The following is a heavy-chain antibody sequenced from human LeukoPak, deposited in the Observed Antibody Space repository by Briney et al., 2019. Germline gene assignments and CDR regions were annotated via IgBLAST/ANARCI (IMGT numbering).Heavy chain of an antibody. CDR1: GDSVSSNSAT. CDR2: TYYRFKWYS. Sequence: SQTLSLTCAISGDSVSSNSATWNWIRHSPSRGLESLGRTYYRFKWYSDYGVSVKSRITINADTSKNQFSLQLNSVTPEDTAVYYCTRGWSWFDPWGQGTLVTVSS. CDR3: TRGWSWFDP. J-gene: IGHJ5*02. V-gene: IGHV6-1*01. D-gene: IGHD3-3*01.